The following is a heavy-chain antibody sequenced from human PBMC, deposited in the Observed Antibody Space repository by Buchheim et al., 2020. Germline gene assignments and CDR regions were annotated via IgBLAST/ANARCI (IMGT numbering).Heavy chain of an antibody. CDR2: INPDSGGT. CDR3: ARTSSFDY. Sequence: QVQLVQSGAEVKKPGAPVKVSCKASGFTLTGYYMHWVRQAPGQGLEWMGWINPDSGGTNYAQKFQGRVTMTRDTSINPDYMELSSLTSDDSAVYYCARTSSFDYWGQGTL. J-gene: IGHJ4*02. CDR1: GFTLTGYY. V-gene: IGHV1-2*02.